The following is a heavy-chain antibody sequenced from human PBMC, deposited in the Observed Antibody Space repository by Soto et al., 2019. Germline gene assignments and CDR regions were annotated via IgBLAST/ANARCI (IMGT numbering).Heavy chain of an antibody. D-gene: IGHD1-26*01. CDR3: AILRLVSGQYSYYYGLDV. Sequence: QVHLVQSGAEVKKPGASVKVSCKVSGYTLTELSMHWGRQAPGEGLEGVGGFDPEDGETIYAQQFQGRVPMPEDTSTDKAYMELSSLRSEDTAVYYCAILRLVSGQYSYYYGLDVWGQGTTVTVSS. CDR1: GYTLTELS. J-gene: IGHJ6*02. V-gene: IGHV1-24*01. CDR2: FDPEDGET.